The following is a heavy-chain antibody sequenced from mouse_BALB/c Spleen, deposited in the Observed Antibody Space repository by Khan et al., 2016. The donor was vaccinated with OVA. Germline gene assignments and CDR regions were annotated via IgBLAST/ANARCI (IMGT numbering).Heavy chain of an antibody. CDR2: SWWGDVK. V-gene: IGHV8-8*01. CDR3: ARRNGNSLYWYFDV. CDR1: GFSLSTSDMG. J-gene: IGHJ1*01. Sequence: QVTLKESGPGILQPSQTLSLTCSFSGFSLSTSDMGVGWIRQPSGTGLEWLAHSWWGDVKRPNPALKSRLTISKDTSNNPVFLNIASVDPADAATYYCARRNGNSLYWYFDVWGAGTTVTVSS. D-gene: IGHD1-1*01.